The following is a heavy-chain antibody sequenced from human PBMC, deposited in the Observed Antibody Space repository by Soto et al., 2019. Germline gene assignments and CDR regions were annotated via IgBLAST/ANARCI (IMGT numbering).Heavy chain of an antibody. CDR3: AREGRGKKAGYNGLVSLGY. CDR2: IIPIFNST. V-gene: IGHV1-69*06. D-gene: IGHD2-2*02. J-gene: IGHJ4*02. CDR1: GSRFSNYV. Sequence: SVKVSCKVSGSRFSNYVISWVRQAPGHGLEWLGRIIPIFNSTKYAQSFQGRVTITADKSTSTASLELSSLRSDDTAVYYCAREGRGKKAGYNGLVSLGYWGQGTLVTVSS.